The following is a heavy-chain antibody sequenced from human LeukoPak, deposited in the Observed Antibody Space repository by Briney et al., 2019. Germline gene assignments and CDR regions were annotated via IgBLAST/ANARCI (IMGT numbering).Heavy chain of an antibody. CDR3: ARGRSSSWYRSSRFDP. CDR2: INHSGST. CDR1: GGSFSGYY. V-gene: IGHV4-34*01. J-gene: IGHJ5*02. Sequence: SETLSLTCAVYGGSFSGYYGSWIRQPPGKGLEWIGEINHSGSTNYNPSLKSRVTISVDTSKNQFSLKLSSVTAADTAVYYCARGRSSSWYRSSRFDPWGQGTLVTVSS. D-gene: IGHD6-13*01.